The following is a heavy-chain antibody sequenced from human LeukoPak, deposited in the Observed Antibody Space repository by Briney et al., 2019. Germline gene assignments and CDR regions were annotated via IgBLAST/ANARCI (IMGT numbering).Heavy chain of an antibody. Sequence: PSEALSLTCTVSGASISTIISYWGWIRQTPGKGLEWIGSIYYSGTTYYNPSLESRVTISIDTSKNQFSVKLTSVTAADTAVYYCARDQGAVAGIDPWGQGTLVTVSS. CDR2: IYYSGTT. CDR1: GASISTIISY. D-gene: IGHD6-19*01. J-gene: IGHJ5*02. V-gene: IGHV4-39*07. CDR3: ARDQGAVAGIDP.